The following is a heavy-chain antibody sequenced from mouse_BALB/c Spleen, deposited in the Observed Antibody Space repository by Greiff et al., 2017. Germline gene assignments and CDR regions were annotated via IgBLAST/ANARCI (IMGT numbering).Heavy chain of an antibody. V-gene: IGHV1-77*01. CDR3: ARRGGIYPYYFDY. CDR2: IYPGSGNT. D-gene: IGHD1-1*01. J-gene: IGHJ2*01. CDR1: GYTFTDYY. Sequence: VKLQESGAELARPGASVKLSCKASGYTFTDYYINWVKQRTGQGLEWIGEIYPGSGNTYYNEKFKGKATLTADKSSSTAYMQLSSLTSEDSAVYFCARRGGIYPYYFDYWGQGTTLTVSS.